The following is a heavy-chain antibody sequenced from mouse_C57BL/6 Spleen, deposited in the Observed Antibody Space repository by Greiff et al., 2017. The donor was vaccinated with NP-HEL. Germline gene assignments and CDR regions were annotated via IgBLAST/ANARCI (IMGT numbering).Heavy chain of an antibody. CDR2: IDPSDSYT. D-gene: IGHD2-1*01. CDR1: GYTFTSYW. Sequence: QVQLQQPGAELVKPGASVKLSCKASGYTFTSYWMQWVKQRPGQGLEWIGEIDPSDSYTNYNQKFKGKATLTVDTSSSTAYMHLSSLTSEDSAVYYCARRIYLSSCFAYRGQRTLVTVS. J-gene: IGHJ3*01. CDR3: ARRIYLSSCFAY. V-gene: IGHV1-50*01.